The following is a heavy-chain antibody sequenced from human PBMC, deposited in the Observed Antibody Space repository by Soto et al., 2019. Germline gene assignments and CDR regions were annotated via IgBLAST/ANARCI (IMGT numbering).Heavy chain of an antibody. J-gene: IGHJ6*03. V-gene: IGHV3-48*01. D-gene: IGHD2-8*01. CDR3: ARGLYCSNNVCYTDYYYYMDV. CDR2: ISSGSSTI. Sequence: GGSLRLSCAASGFTFSSYTMNWVRQAPGKGLEWISYISSGSSTIYYADSVKGRFTISRDNAKNSRYLKMNSLRAEDTAVYYCARGLYCSNNVCYTDYYYYMDVWGRGSAVTVSS. CDR1: GFTFSSYT.